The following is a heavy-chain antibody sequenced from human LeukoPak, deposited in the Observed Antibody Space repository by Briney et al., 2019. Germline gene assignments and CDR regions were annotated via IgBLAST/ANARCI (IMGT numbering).Heavy chain of an antibody. CDR1: GYTFTSYY. CDR2: INPSGGST. D-gene: IGHD4-23*01. CDR3: ATPQETPDYGGKDTRFDY. Sequence: ASVKVSCKASGYTFTSYYMHWLRQAPGQGLEWMGIINPSGGSTSYAQKFQGRITMTRDTSTSTVYMELSSLRSEDTAVYYCATPQETPDYGGKDTRFDYWGQGTLVTVSS. J-gene: IGHJ4*02. V-gene: IGHV1-46*01.